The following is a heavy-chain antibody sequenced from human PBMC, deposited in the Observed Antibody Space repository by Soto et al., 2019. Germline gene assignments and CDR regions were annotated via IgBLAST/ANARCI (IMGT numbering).Heavy chain of an antibody. CDR2: INHSGGT. Sequence: TSETLSLTCAVYGGSFSGYYWSWIRQPPGKGLEWIGEINHSGGTNYNPSLKSRVTISVDTSKNQFSLKLSSVTAADTAVYYCARGRSKFFVSHYYYYMDVWGKGTTVTVSS. D-gene: IGHD3-10*01. J-gene: IGHJ6*03. CDR3: ARGRSKFFVSHYYYYMDV. V-gene: IGHV4-34*01. CDR1: GGSFSGYY.